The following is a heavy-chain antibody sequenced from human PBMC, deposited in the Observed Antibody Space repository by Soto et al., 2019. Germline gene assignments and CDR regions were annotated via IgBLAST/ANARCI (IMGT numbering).Heavy chain of an antibody. CDR2: MFHGGTT. Sequence: TSETLSLTCTVSGSITGYYWSWVRQPPGKRLEWIGYMFHGGTTKYNPSLQSRVTLSLDTAKNQFSLSLTSVTAADTALYYCARERKGFGYIEFWGQGALVTVSS. V-gene: IGHV4-59*01. CDR1: GSITGYY. J-gene: IGHJ4*02. CDR3: ARERKGFGYIEF. D-gene: IGHD2-15*01.